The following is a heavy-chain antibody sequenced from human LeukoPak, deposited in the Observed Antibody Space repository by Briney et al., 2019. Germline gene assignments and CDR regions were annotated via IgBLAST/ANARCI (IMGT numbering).Heavy chain of an antibody. CDR1: GDSVTSYY. Sequence: PSETLSLTCTVSGDSVTSYYWSWIRQPPGKGLEWIGYIYSGGSTIYNPSLKSRLTISMGTSMSQFSLKLSSVTAADTAVYYCARTTVTTDAFDIWGQGTMVTVSS. CDR3: ARTTVTTDAFDI. V-gene: IGHV4-59*08. J-gene: IGHJ3*02. CDR2: IYSGGST. D-gene: IGHD4-17*01.